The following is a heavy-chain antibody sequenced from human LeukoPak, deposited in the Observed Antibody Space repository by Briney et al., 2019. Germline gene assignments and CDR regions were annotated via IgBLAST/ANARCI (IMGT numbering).Heavy chain of an antibody. CDR3: ARGGGLDV. D-gene: IGHD3-16*01. CDR2: IKQDETEK. J-gene: IGHJ6*02. CDR1: GFTFSNFW. V-gene: IGHV3-7*03. Sequence: GGSLRLSCTASGFTFSNFWMGWVRQAPGKGLEWVANIKQDETEKFYLGSVKGRFTISRDNAKNSLYLQMSNLRAEDTAVYFCARGGGLDVWGQGATVTVSS.